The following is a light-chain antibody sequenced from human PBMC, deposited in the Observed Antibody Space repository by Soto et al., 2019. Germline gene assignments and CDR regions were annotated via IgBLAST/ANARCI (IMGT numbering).Light chain of an antibody. Sequence: EIVLTQSPGTLSLSPGERATLSCRASQSVGSNYLAWYQQKPGQAPRVLIFAASSRASGIPDRFSGSGSGSDFTLTINRLEPEDCAVYYCQQYGTSPWTFGQGTKVEIK. J-gene: IGKJ1*01. CDR1: QSVGSNY. CDR2: AAS. V-gene: IGKV3-20*01. CDR3: QQYGTSPWT.